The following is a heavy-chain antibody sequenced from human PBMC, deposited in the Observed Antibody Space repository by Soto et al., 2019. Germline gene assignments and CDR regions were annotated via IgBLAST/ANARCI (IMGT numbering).Heavy chain of an antibody. CDR2: ISSSGSTI. Sequence: GGSLRLSCVASGFTFSSYEMNWVRQAPGRGLEWVSYISSSGSTIYYADSVKGRFTIARDNAKKSLYLQMNSLRAEDTAVYYCARVGYSYGVLDYWGQGTLVTVSS. V-gene: IGHV3-48*03. D-gene: IGHD5-18*01. CDR3: ARVGYSYGVLDY. J-gene: IGHJ4*02. CDR1: GFTFSSYE.